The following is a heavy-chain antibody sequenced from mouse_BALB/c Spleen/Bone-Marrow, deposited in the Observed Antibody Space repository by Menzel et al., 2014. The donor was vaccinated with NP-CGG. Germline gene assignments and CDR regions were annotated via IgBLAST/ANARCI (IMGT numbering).Heavy chain of an antibody. J-gene: IGHJ4*01. D-gene: IGHD1-1*01. CDR1: GFSLTNYG. CDR3: ARGKDYYGSSDATDR. Sequence: QVQLQQSGPGLVAPSQSLSITCNVSGFSLTNYGVHWVRQPPGKGLEWLGVIWAGGRTNYNSALMSRLSISKDNSKSQVFLKMNSLQTDDTAMYYCARGKDYYGSSDATDRWGQGTSVTVSS. CDR2: IWAGGRT. V-gene: IGHV2-9*02.